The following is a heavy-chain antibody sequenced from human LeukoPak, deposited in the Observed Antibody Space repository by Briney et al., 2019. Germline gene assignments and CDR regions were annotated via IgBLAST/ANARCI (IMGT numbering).Heavy chain of an antibody. CDR1: GGSFSGYY. V-gene: IGHV4-34*01. Sequence: PSQTLSLTCAVYGGSFSGYYWSWIRQPPGKGLEWIGEINHSGSTNYNPSLTSRVTISVDTSKDQFSLKLSSVTSPDTAVNYCATYGTIRGYSAPDYWGQGTLVTVSS. D-gene: IGHD5-12*01. J-gene: IGHJ4*02. CDR2: INHSGST. CDR3: ATYGTIRGYSAPDY.